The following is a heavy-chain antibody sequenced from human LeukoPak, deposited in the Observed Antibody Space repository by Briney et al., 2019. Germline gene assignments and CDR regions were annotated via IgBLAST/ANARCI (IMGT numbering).Heavy chain of an antibody. V-gene: IGHV4-39*07. D-gene: IGHD6-6*01. CDR2: VYYSGST. CDR1: GGSISSSSYH. CDR3: ARVGDSSSEVVEVNYYYGMDV. Sequence: PSETLSLTCTVSGGSISSSSYHWGWVRQPPGRGLEYIGNVYYSGSTNYNPSLKSRVTISVDTSKNQFSLKLSSVTAADTAVYYCARVGDSSSEVVEVNYYYGMDVWGQGTTVAVSS. J-gene: IGHJ6*02.